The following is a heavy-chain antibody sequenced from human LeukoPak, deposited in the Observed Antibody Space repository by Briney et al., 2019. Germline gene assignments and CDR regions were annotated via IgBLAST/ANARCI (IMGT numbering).Heavy chain of an antibody. V-gene: IGHV1-2*02. D-gene: IGHD1-26*01. Sequence: ASVKVSCKASGYTFTGYYMHWVRQAPGQGLEWMGWINPNSGGTNYAQKFQGRVTMTRDTSISTAYMELSRLRSDDTAVYYCATLLIVGATSIYFQHWGQGTLVTVSS. CDR3: ATLLIVGATSIYFQH. J-gene: IGHJ1*01. CDR1: GYTFTGYY. CDR2: INPNSGGT.